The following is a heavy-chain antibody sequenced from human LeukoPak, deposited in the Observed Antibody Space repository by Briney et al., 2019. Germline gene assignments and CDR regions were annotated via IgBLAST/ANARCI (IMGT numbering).Heavy chain of an antibody. V-gene: IGHV3-7*05. CDR2: IKEDGSEK. CDR3: AKYFRADSGNYYRSFDY. D-gene: IGHD1-26*01. Sequence: GGSLRLSCAVSGFIFSDNWMSWVRQAPGKGLEWVANIKEDGSEKNYVDSVKGRFTISRDNAKNSLYLQMNSLRAEDTAVYYCAKYFRADSGNYYRSFDYWGQGTLVTVSS. CDR1: GFIFSDNW. J-gene: IGHJ4*02.